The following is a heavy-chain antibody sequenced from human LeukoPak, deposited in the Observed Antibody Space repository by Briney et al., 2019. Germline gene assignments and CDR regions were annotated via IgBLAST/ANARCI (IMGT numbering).Heavy chain of an antibody. CDR3: AKDYCSSTSCWDDAFDI. CDR2: ISWDGGST. J-gene: IGHJ3*02. CDR1: GFTFDDYG. V-gene: IGHV3-43*01. D-gene: IGHD2-2*01. Sequence: GGSLRLSCAASGFTFDDYGMSWVRQAPGKGLEWVSLISWDGGSTYYADSVKGRFTISRDNSKNSLYLQMNSLRTEDTALYYCAKDYCSSTSCWDDAFDIWGQGTMVTVSS.